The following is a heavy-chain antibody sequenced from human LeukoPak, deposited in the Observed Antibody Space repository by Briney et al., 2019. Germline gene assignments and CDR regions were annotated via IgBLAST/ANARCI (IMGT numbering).Heavy chain of an antibody. J-gene: IGHJ4*02. Sequence: QSGGSLRLSCAASGFTFSSYAMSWVRQAPGKGLEWVSAISGSGGSTYYADSVKGRFTISRDNSKNTLYLQMNSLRAEDTAVYYCAKDHGSGWYQSFDYWGQGTLVTVSS. CDR3: AKDHGSGWYQSFDY. CDR2: ISGSGGST. CDR1: GFTFSSYA. D-gene: IGHD6-19*01. V-gene: IGHV3-23*01.